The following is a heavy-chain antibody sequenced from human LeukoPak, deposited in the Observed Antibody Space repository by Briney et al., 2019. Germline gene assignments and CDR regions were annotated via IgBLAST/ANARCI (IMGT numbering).Heavy chain of an antibody. CDR3: GRVKPYYDSSGYIDF. CDR2: ISYSGVT. V-gene: IGHV4-31*03. Sequence: SPETLSLTCSVSGDSITTVDHQWTWIRQHPGKGLEWIGYISYSGVTHYNPSLKSRISISVDASKNQFSLRLSSVTAADTAIYYCGRVKPYYDSSGYIDFWGQGALVTVSS. D-gene: IGHD3-22*01. J-gene: IGHJ4*02. CDR1: GDSITTVDHQ.